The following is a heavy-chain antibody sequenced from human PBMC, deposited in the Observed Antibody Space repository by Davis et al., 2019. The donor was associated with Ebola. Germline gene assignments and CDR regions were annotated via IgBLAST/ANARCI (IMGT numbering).Heavy chain of an antibody. CDR1: GYTFTSYD. J-gene: IGHJ4*02. V-gene: IGHV1-8*01. CDR3: ARTLRAGRSFHF. D-gene: IGHD6-6*01. CDR2: MSPSTGNT. Sequence: AASVKVSCKASGYTFTSYDMSWVRQAPGQGLEWMGWMSPSTGNTGYAQKFQGRVTMTRNISISTAYMELSSLRSDDTAVYYCARTLRAGRSFHFWGQGTLVTVSS.